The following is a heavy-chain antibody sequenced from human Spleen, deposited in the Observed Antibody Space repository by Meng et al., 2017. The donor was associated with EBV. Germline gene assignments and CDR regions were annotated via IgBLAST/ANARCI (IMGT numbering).Heavy chain of an antibody. CDR3: ARLVTLIAQVHLDY. V-gene: IGHV7-4-1*02. CDR2: IDTNTGNS. J-gene: IGHJ4*02. CDR1: GYTFTDYG. D-gene: IGHD1-26*01. Sequence: QVHVVQSGSGLPKPGALVIVSCKTSGYTFTDYGINWVRQAPGQGLEWMGWIDTNTGNSKYAQGFTGRFVFSLDTSVSTAYLQISSLKAEDTAVYYCARLVTLIAQVHLDYWGQGTLVTVSS.